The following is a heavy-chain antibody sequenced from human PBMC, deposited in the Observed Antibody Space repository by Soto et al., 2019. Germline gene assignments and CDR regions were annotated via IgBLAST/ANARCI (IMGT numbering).Heavy chain of an antibody. D-gene: IGHD3-10*01. V-gene: IGHV1-69*06. CDR3: ARSITMVRGQTTALRYYYGMDV. J-gene: IGHJ6*02. CDR1: GGTFSGYA. CDR2: IIPIFGTA. Sequence: GXSVKVSCKASGGTFSGYAISWVRRAPGQGLEWMGGIIPIFGTANYAQKFQGRVTITADKSTSTAYMELSSLRSEDTAVYYCARSITMVRGQTTALRYYYGMDVWGQGTTVTVSS.